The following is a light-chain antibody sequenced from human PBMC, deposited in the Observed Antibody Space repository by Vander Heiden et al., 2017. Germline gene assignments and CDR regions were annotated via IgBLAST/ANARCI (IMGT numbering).Light chain of an antibody. J-gene: IGKJ5*01. Sequence: EIFLTQSPATLSLSPGQRATLSCRASQSISNYLAWYQQKPGQAPRLLIYDASDRATGIPARFSGSGSGPDFTLTISSLEPEDFAVYYCHHLGAFGQGTRLENK. V-gene: IGKV3-11*01. CDR1: QSISNY. CDR3: HHLGA. CDR2: DAS.